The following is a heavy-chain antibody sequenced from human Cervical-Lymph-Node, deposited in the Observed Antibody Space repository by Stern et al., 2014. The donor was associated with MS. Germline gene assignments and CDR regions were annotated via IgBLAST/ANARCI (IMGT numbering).Heavy chain of an antibody. CDR1: GFNFTDYY. CDR3: ARVGTSDFYDH. CDR2: TSGAGITV. Sequence: DQLVESGGDLVTPGGSLRLSCETSGFNFTDYYMNWIRQAPGKGLEWVASTSGAGITVVYADSVKGRFTSSRDNAKNSVYLQMNSLRADDTAVYYCARVGTSDFYDHWGQGTLVTVSS. J-gene: IGHJ4*02. D-gene: IGHD2-2*01. V-gene: IGHV3-11*01.